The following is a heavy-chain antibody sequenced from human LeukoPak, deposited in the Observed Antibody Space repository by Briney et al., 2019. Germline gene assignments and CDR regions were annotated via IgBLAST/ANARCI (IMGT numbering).Heavy chain of an antibody. CDR2: ISEDGRNK. CDR1: GXTFSNYG. D-gene: IGHD6-13*01. V-gene: IGHV3-30*18. Sequence: PGGSLRLSCAASGXTFSNYGMHYVRQAPGKGLEWIAVISEDGRNKNFADSVKGRFTISRDNSHNTLSLQMNSLEPEDTGVYYCAKDRETTASGTFDYWGQGTLVTVSS. J-gene: IGHJ4*02. CDR3: AKDRETTASGTFDY.